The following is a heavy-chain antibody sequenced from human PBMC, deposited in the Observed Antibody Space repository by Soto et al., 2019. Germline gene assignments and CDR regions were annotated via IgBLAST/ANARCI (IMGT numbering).Heavy chain of an antibody. J-gene: IGHJ4*02. D-gene: IGHD7-27*01. V-gene: IGHV4-30-4*01. CDR1: GGSISIGDYY. CDR3: ARGPSGDKIDY. Sequence: SETLSLTCTVSGGSISIGDYYWSRIRQPPGKGLEWIGYIYYSGTTYSSPSLKGRVTISADTSETQFSLKLSSVSAADTAVYYCARGPSGDKIDYSGQGIQVTVSS. CDR2: IYYSGTT.